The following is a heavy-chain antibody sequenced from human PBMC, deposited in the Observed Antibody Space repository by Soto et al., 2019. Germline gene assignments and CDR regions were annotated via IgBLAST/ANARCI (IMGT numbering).Heavy chain of an antibody. CDR2: INHSGST. V-gene: IGHV4-34*01. CDR3: ARGLNYGGNTRPFDY. Sequence: QVQLQQWGAGLLKPSETLSLTCAVYGGSFSGYYWSWIRQPPGKGLEWIGEINHSGSTNYNPSLKSRVTISVDTSKNQFSLKLSSVTAADTDVYYCARGLNYGGNTRPFDYWGQGTLVTVSS. D-gene: IGHD4-17*01. CDR1: GGSFSGYY. J-gene: IGHJ4*02.